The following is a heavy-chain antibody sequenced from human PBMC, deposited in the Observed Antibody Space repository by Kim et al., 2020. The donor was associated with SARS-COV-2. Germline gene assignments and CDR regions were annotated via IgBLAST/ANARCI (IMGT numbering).Heavy chain of an antibody. J-gene: IGHJ4*02. CDR3: AREGTLYCSGGSCYGGDIDY. D-gene: IGHD2-15*01. CDR2: IYPGDSDT. CDR1: GYSFTSYW. Sequence: GESLKISCKGSGYSFTSYWIGWVRQMPGKGLEWMGIIYPGDSDTRYSPSFQGQVTISADKSISTAYLQWSSLKASDTAMYYCAREGTLYCSGGSCYGGDIDYWGQGTLVTVSS. V-gene: IGHV5-51*01.